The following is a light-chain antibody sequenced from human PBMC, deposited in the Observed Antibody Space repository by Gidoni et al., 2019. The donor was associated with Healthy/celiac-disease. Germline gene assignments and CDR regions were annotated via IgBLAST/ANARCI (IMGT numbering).Light chain of an antibody. V-gene: IGLV2-14*01. J-gene: IGLJ2*01. CDR3: SSYTSSSTVV. CDR2: DVS. CDR1: SSDVGGYNY. Sequence: QSALTPPASVSGSPGQSITISCTGTSSDVGGYNYVSWYQQPPGQAPKLMIYDVSNRPSGVSNRFSGSKSGNTASLTISGLQAEDEADYYCSSYTSSSTVVFGGGTKLTVL.